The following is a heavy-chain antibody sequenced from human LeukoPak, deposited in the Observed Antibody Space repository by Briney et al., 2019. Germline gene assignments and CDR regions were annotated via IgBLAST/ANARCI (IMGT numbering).Heavy chain of an antibody. D-gene: IGHD1-1*01. CDR2: VSGSGGST. J-gene: IGHJ4*02. CDR3: ARGSRHDY. Sequence: GGSLRLSCAASGFTFSSFAMSWVRQAPGKGLEWVSAVSGSGGSTYYADSVKGRFTISRDNSKNTLYLQMNSLRAEDTAVYHCARGSRHDYWGQGTLVTVSS. CDR1: GFTFSSFA. V-gene: IGHV3-23*01.